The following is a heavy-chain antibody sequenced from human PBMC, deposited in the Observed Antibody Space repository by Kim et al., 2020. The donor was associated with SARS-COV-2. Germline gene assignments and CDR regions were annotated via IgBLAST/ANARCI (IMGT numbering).Heavy chain of an antibody. D-gene: IGHD2-8*01. Sequence: EGRNNNYADSVKGRVTTPRDNSKNTLYLPMNSLRAEDTAVYYWATAIMGDVWGQGTTVTVSS. CDR3: ATAIMGDV. CDR2: EGRNN. V-gene: IGHV3-30*01. J-gene: IGHJ6*02.